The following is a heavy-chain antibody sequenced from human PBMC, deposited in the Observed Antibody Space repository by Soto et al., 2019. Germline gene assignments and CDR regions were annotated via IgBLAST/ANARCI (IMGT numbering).Heavy chain of an antibody. CDR1: GFTFSSYS. D-gene: IGHD3-10*01. J-gene: IGHJ4*02. Sequence: PGGSLRLSCAASGFTFSSYSMSWVRQAPGKGLEWVSGFRTGGDDGTTYYADSGKGRFTISRDNSKNTLFLQMNSLRAEDTAIYYCAKKVNSGPGSQYFDYWGQGTLVTVSS. CDR3: AKKVNSGPGSQYFDY. CDR2: FRTGGDDGTT. V-gene: IGHV3-23*01.